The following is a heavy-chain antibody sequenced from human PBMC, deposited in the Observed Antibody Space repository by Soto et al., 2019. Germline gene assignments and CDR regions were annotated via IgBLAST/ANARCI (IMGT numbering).Heavy chain of an antibody. CDR1: GGSISSYY. V-gene: IGHV4-59*01. CDR3: ARALLGGYGMDV. J-gene: IGHJ6*02. CDR2: IYYSGST. Sequence: SETLSLTCTVSGGSISSYYWSWIRQPPGKGLEWIGYIYYSGSTNYNPSLKSRVTISVDTSKNQFSLKLSSVTAADTAVYYCARALLGGYGMDVWGQGTTVTVSS. D-gene: IGHD3-16*01.